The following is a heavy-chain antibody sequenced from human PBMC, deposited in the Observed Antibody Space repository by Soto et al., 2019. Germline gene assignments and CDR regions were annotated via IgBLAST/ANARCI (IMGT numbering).Heavy chain of an antibody. CDR3: ARDVVLVPAAGSFDP. CDR1: GFTFSSYG. D-gene: IGHD2-2*01. V-gene: IGHV3-33*01. CDR2: IWYDGSNK. J-gene: IGHJ5*02. Sequence: QVQLVESGGGVVQPGRSLRLSCAASGFTFSSYGMHWVRQAPGKGLEWVAVIWYDGSNKYYADSVKGRFTISRDNSENTLYLQMNSLRAEDTAVYYCARDVVLVPAAGSFDPWGQGTLVTVSS.